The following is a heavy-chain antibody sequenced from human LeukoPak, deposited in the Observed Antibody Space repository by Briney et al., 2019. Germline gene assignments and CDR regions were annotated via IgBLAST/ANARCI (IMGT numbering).Heavy chain of an antibody. CDR1: GGSISSYY. Sequence: SETLSLTCTVSGGSISSYYWSWIRQPPGKGLEWIGYIYYSGSTNYNPSLKSRVTISVDTSKNQFSLRLSSVTAADTAVYYCARDTNYGDYYYYGMDVWGQGTTVTVSS. V-gene: IGHV4-59*01. CDR2: IYYSGST. J-gene: IGHJ6*02. CDR3: ARDTNYGDYYYYGMDV. D-gene: IGHD4-17*01.